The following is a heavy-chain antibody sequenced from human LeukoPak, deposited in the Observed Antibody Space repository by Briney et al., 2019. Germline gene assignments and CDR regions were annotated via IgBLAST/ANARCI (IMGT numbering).Heavy chain of an antibody. Sequence: GGSLRLSCAASGFTITTNYMNWVRQAPGKGLEWVSVIYGDDETNYADSVKGRFTISRDNSKNTLYLQMNSLRADDTAVYYCARDWHYYDISGYRTGDHWGQGTLVTVSP. CDR3: ARDWHYYDISGYRTGDH. V-gene: IGHV3-53*01. CDR1: GFTITTNY. J-gene: IGHJ4*02. CDR2: IYGDDET. D-gene: IGHD3-22*01.